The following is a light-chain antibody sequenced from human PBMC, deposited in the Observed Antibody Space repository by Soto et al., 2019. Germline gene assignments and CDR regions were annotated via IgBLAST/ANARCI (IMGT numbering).Light chain of an antibody. CDR3: QHYNSYSEA. CDR1: QSIVTY. V-gene: IGKV1-5*03. Sequence: DLQMTQSPSSLSASVGDRVTITCRASQSIVTYLNWYLQKPGKAPKLLIYKASTLKSGVPSRFSGSGSGTEFTLTISSLQPDDFATYYCQHYNSYSEAFGQGTKVDIK. CDR2: KAS. J-gene: IGKJ1*01.